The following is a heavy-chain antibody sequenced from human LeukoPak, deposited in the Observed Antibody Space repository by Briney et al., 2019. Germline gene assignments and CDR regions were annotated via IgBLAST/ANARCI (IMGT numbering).Heavy chain of an antibody. CDR2: IYTSGST. D-gene: IGHD1-7*01. Sequence: PSETLSLTCTVSGGSISSGSYYWSWIRQPAGKGLEWIGRIYTSGSTNYNPSLKNRVTISLDPSKNQFPLKLRSVTAADTAVYYCARTNYADSPDAFDIWGQGTMVTVSS. CDR1: GGSISSGSYY. J-gene: IGHJ3*02. CDR3: ARTNYADSPDAFDI. V-gene: IGHV4-61*02.